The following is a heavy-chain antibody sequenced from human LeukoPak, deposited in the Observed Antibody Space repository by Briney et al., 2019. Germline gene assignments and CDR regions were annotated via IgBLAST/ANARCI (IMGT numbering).Heavy chain of an antibody. CDR1: GYTFTGYH. V-gene: IGHV1-2*06. J-gene: IGHJ4*02. CDR2: INPNSGGT. Sequence: ASVKVSCKASGYTFTGYHMHWVRQAPGQGLEWMGRINPNSGGTNYAQKFQGRVTMTRDTSISTAYMELSRLRSDDTAVYYCAREAYGGNSEGGYYFDYWGQGTLVTVSS. D-gene: IGHD4-23*01. CDR3: AREAYGGNSEGGYYFDY.